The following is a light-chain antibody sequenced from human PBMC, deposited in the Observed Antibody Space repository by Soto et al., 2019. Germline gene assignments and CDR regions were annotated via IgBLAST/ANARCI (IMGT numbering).Light chain of an antibody. CDR1: NRDVGSYNL. CDR3: RSYTTTSTLV. Sequence: QSVLTQPASVSGSPGQSITISCIGTNRDVGSYNLVSWYQQRPGEAPKLIISEVRNRPSGISYRFTGSKSGNTASLTISGLQAEDEADYYCRSYTTTSTLVFGGGTKLTVL. V-gene: IGLV2-14*01. CDR2: EVR. J-gene: IGLJ3*02.